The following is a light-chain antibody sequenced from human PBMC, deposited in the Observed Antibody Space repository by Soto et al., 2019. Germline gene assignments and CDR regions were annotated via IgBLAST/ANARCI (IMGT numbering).Light chain of an antibody. J-gene: IGKJ4*01. CDR2: GAS. V-gene: IGKV3D-15*01. CDR1: QSVSSN. CDR3: QQYGNWPLT. Sequence: ELVMTQSPATLSVSPGERATLSCRASQSVSSNLAWYQQKPGQAPRLLIYGASNRATGIPARFSGSGSGTDFTLTISSLEPEDFAIYYCQQYGNWPLTFGGGTKVEIK.